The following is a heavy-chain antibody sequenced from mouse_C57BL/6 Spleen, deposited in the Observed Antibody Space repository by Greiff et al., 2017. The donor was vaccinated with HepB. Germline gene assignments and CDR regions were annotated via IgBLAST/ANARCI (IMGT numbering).Heavy chain of an antibody. Sequence: EVMLVESGEGLVKPGGSLKLSCAASGFTFSSYAMSWVRQTPEKRLEWVAYISSGGDYIYYADTVKGRSTISRDNARNTLYLQMSSLKSEDTAMYYCTRDRGYGSSGAMDYWGQGTSVTVSS. CDR3: TRDRGYGSSGAMDY. CDR2: ISSGGDYI. D-gene: IGHD1-1*01. J-gene: IGHJ4*01. V-gene: IGHV5-9-1*02. CDR1: GFTFSSYA.